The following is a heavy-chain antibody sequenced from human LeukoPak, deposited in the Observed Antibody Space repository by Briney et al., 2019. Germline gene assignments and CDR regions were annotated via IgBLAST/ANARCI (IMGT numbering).Heavy chain of an antibody. J-gene: IGHJ4*02. CDR2: INPNSGGT. CDR3: ARDRNGDGFAYFDY. Sequence: ASVKVSCTASGYTFTDYLMHWVRQAPGQGLEWMGWINPNSGGTSSAQKFQGRVTMTRDTSISTAYMELSTLRSDDTAVYYCARDRNGDGFAYFDYWGQGTLVTVSS. CDR1: GYTFTDYL. V-gene: IGHV1-2*02. D-gene: IGHD5-24*01.